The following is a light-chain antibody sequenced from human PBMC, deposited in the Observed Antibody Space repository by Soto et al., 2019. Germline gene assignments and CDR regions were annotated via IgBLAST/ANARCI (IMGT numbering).Light chain of an antibody. CDR3: QQNYSTPIT. CDR1: QNILSN. J-gene: IGKJ5*01. CDR2: GAS. V-gene: IGKV3-15*01. Sequence: EIVMTQSPATLSVSPGERVTLSCRASQNILSNLAWYQQKPGQAPRLLIYGASTRATGIPARFSGSGSGTEFTLTISSLQPEDFATYYCQQNYSTPITFGQGTRLEIK.